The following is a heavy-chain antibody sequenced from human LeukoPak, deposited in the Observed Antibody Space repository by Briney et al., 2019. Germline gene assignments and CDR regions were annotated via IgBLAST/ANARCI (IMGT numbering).Heavy chain of an antibody. J-gene: IGHJ4*02. V-gene: IGHV3-23*01. D-gene: IGHD6-19*01. Sequence: GGSLRLSCAASGFTFSSYGMHWVRQAPGKGLEWVSAISGSGGSTYYADSVKGRFTISRDNSKNTLYLQMNSLRAEDTAVYYCAKDLFSSGWADYWGQGTLVTVSS. CDR1: GFTFSSYG. CDR2: ISGSGGST. CDR3: AKDLFSSGWADY.